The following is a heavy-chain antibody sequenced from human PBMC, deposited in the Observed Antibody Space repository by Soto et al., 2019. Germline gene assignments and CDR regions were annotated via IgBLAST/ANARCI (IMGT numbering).Heavy chain of an antibody. CDR2: IKQGGVEK. Sequence: DVQLVESGGDLAQPGGSLRLSCAASGFTLSNFWVNWVRQAPGKGLEWVANIKQGGVEKNYVDSVKGRFTISRDDTKNSLFLQMNNLRAEDAAIYYCLVTTSAFDIWGRGITVTVSS. D-gene: IGHD4-17*01. V-gene: IGHV3-7*01. J-gene: IGHJ3*02. CDR3: LVTTSAFDI. CDR1: GFTLSNFW.